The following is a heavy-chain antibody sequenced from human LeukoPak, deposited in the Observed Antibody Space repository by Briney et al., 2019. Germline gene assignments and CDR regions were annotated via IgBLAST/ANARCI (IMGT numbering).Heavy chain of an antibody. D-gene: IGHD3-16*02. CDR3: AKKLPPASFYFDF. CDR1: GFTFSDYD. V-gene: IGHV3-23*01. CDR2: IGSGGYT. J-gene: IGHJ4*02. Sequence: GRSLRLSCVASGFTFSDYDMTWVRQAPGKGLEYVSSIGSGGYTFYAGSVKGRFSISRDNSKSALYLQMNSLRADDTAVYFCAKKLPPASFYFDFWGQGSLVTVSS.